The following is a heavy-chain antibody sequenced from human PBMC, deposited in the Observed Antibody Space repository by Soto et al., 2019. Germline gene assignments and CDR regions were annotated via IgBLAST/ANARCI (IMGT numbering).Heavy chain of an antibody. CDR2: IYYRGNT. Sequence: SETLSLTCSVSGDSINSDNYYWGWIRQPPGKGLEWIGSIYYRGNTYYSPSLKTRVTISLDKSKSQFSLKLNSVTAADSAVYFCARLEGLATISYYFDYWGQGTLVTVSS. V-gene: IGHV4-39*01. D-gene: IGHD3-9*01. J-gene: IGHJ4*02. CDR1: GDSINSDNYY. CDR3: ARLEGLATISYYFDY.